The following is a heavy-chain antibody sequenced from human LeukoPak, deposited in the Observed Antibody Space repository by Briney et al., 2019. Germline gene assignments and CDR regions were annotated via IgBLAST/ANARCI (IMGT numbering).Heavy chain of an antibody. CDR3: ATKAGNFQERVSLDY. V-gene: IGHV3-74*01. D-gene: IGHD1-1*01. J-gene: IGHJ4*02. CDR2: INNEGTDT. Sequence: GGSLRLSCVVSGLTFSHHWIHWVRQVPGKGLVWVSHINNEGTDTRYADSVRGRFTISRDKAKNTVYLQMNSLSPEDAALYYCATKAGNFQERVSLDYWGQGTLVTVSS. CDR1: GLTFSHHW.